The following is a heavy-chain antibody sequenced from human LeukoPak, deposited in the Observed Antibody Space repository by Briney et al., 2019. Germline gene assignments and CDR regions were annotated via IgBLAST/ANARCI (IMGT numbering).Heavy chain of an antibody. CDR2: IYTSGST. CDR1: GGSISSGSYY. D-gene: IGHD2-2*02. Sequence: SQTLSLTCTVSGGSISSGSYYWSWIRQPAGKGLEWIGRIYTSGSTNYNPSLKSRVTISVDTSKNRFSLKLSSVTAADTAVYYCARDEVVPAAITGGMDVWGQGTTVTVSS. J-gene: IGHJ6*02. CDR3: ARDEVVPAAITGGMDV. V-gene: IGHV4-61*02.